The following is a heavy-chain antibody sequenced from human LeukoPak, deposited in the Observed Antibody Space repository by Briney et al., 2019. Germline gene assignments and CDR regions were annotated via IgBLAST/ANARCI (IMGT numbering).Heavy chain of an antibody. Sequence: TSETLSPTCAVSGGSISSGGYSWSWIRQPPGKGLEWIGYIYHSGSTYYNPSLKSRVTISVDTSKNQFSLKLSSATAADTAVYYCARLLRYFDWLQNYYYYYMDVWGKGTTVTVSS. D-gene: IGHD3-9*01. CDR3: ARLLRYFDWLQNYYYYYMDV. CDR1: GGSISSGGYS. CDR2: IYHSGST. V-gene: IGHV4-30-2*02. J-gene: IGHJ6*03.